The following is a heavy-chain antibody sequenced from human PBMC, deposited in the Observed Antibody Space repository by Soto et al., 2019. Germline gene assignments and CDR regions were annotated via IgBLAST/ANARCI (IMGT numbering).Heavy chain of an antibody. V-gene: IGHV1-69*12. CDR2: IIPIFGTA. Sequence: QVQLVQSGAEVKKPGSSVKVSCKASGGTFSSYAISWVRQAPGQGLEWMGGIIPIFGTANYAQTFQGRVTITADESTSTAYMELSSLRSEDTAVYYCARAGYFDWLSPWDYWGQGTLVTVSS. J-gene: IGHJ4*02. CDR3: ARAGYFDWLSPWDY. D-gene: IGHD3-9*01. CDR1: GGTFSSYA.